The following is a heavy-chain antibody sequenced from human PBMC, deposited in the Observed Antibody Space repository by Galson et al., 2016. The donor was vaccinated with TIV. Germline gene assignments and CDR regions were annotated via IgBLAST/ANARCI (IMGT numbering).Heavy chain of an antibody. J-gene: IGHJ6*02. D-gene: IGHD2-15*01. CDR3: ARDRVVDATYYYYYYGMDV. V-gene: IGHV3-66*02. Sequence: SLRLSCAASGLSVSINYMTWVRQAPGKGLEWVSLISDGGKTYYPDSVKGRFTISRDNAQNTLYLHMNSLRVEDTALYYCARDRVVDATYYYYYYGMDVWGQGTAVTVSS. CDR2: ISDGGKT. CDR1: GLSVSINY.